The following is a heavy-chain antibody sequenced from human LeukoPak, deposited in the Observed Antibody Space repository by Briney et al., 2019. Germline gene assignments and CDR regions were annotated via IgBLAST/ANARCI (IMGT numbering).Heavy chain of an antibody. D-gene: IGHD4-17*01. Sequence: ASVKVSCKASGYTFTSYYMHWVRQAPGQGLEWMGIINPSGGSTSYAQKFQGRVTIIPDKSTSTAYMELGSLRSEDTAVYYCAKAEWTDYGPGMDVWGQGTTVTVSS. V-gene: IGHV1-46*01. CDR2: INPSGGST. CDR1: GYTFTSYY. J-gene: IGHJ6*02. CDR3: AKAEWTDYGPGMDV.